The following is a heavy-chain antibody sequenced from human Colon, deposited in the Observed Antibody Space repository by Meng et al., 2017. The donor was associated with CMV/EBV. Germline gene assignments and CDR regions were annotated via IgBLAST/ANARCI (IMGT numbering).Heavy chain of an antibody. Sequence: KAYGYTFTSYDINWVRQATGQGLEWMGWMNPNSGNTGYAQKFQGRVTITRNTSISTAYMELSSLRSEDTAVYYCARGSRGIAAAFEYWGQGTLVTVSS. CDR2: MNPNSGNT. D-gene: IGHD6-13*01. J-gene: IGHJ4*02. CDR3: ARGSRGIAAAFEY. CDR1: GYTFTSYD. V-gene: IGHV1-8*03.